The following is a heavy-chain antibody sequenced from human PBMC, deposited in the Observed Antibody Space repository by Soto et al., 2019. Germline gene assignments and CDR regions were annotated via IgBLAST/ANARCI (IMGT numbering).Heavy chain of an antibody. CDR3: ARTERITMIVGPFDY. D-gene: IGHD3-22*01. J-gene: IGHJ4*02. V-gene: IGHV1-69*13. Sequence: SVKVSCKASGGTFSSYAISWVRQAPGQGLEWMGGIIPIFGTANYAQKFQGRVTITADESTSTAYMELSSLRSEDTAVYYCARTERITMIVGPFDYWGQGTLVTVSS. CDR2: IIPIFGTA. CDR1: GGTFSSYA.